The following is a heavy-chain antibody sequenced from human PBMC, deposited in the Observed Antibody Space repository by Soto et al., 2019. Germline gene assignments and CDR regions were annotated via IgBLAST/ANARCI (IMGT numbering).Heavy chain of an antibody. CDR2: ISYEGRNE. CDR3: VKDQMLGYYGSGRGGLDI. J-gene: IGHJ3*02. D-gene: IGHD3-10*01. Sequence: QVQLVESGGGVVQPGRSLRLSCAASGFTFSNYAMHWVRQAPGTGLEWVAVISYEGRNEYYGDSVQVRFTISRDNPKNTLDLQMNSLGPDDTAVYDCVKDQMLGYYGSGRGGLDIWGQGTMLTLSS. CDR1: GFTFSNYA. V-gene: IGHV3-30*18.